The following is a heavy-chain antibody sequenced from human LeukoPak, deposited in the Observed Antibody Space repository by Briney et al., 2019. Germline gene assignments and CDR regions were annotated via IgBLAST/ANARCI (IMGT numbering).Heavy chain of an antibody. CDR2: IYHNVST. J-gene: IGHJ4*01. D-gene: IGHD5-12*01. CDR1: GDSIRSYY. CDR3: ARAKVASRIRLEY. Sequence: PSETLSLTCTVSGDSIRSYYYNWIRQPPGKGLEWIGYIYHNVSTSYNPSLRSRVTMSVDTSKNQFSLTPISVTAADTAVYYCARAKVASRIRLEYWGHGILVAVSS. V-gene: IGHV4-59*01.